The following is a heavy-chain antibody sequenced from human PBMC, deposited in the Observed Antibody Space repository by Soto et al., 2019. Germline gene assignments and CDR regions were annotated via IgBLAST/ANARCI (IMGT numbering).Heavy chain of an antibody. V-gene: IGHV4-59*01. D-gene: IGHD6-13*01. CDR1: GGSLGSYY. CDR3: ARGSSSSWHLNWFEP. J-gene: IGHJ5*02. CDR2: IFYSGST. Sequence: SETLSLTCTVSGGSLGSYYWSWIRQPPGKGPEWIGYIFYSGSTNYNPSLKSRVTISVDTSKSQFSLKLRSVTAADTAVYYCARGSSSSWHLNWFEPWGQGTLVTV.